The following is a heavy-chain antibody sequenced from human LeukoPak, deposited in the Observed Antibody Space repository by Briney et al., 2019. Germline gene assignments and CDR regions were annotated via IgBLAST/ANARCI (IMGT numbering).Heavy chain of an antibody. V-gene: IGHV4-61*02. J-gene: IGHJ6*02. CDR3: ARPVYNYGYGMDV. CDR2: IYTSGST. D-gene: IGHD3-10*01. CDR1: GGSISSGSYY. Sequence: SETLSLTCTVSGGSISSGSYYWSWIRQPAGKGLEWIGRIYTSGSTNYNPSLKSRVTISVDTSKNQFSLKLSSVTAADTAVYYCARPVYNYGYGMDVWGQGTTVSVSS.